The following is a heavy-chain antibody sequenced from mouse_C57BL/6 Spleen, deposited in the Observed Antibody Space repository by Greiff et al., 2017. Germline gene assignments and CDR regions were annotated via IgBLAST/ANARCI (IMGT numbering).Heavy chain of an antibody. CDR3: GGYSYGSSYYFDD. CDR2: ISSGSSTI. J-gene: IGHJ2*01. Sequence: DVHLVESGGGLVKPGGSLKLSCAASGFTFSDYGMHWVRQAPEKGLEWVAYISSGSSTIYYADTVKGRFTISRDNAKNTLFLQMTSLRSEDTAMCYSGGYSYGSSYYFDDWGKGTTLTVSS. CDR1: GFTFSDYG. D-gene: IGHD1-1*01. V-gene: IGHV5-17*01.